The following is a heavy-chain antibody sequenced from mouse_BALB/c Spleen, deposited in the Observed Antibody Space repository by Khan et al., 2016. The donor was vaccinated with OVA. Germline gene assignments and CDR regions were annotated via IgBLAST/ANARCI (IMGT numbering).Heavy chain of an antibody. CDR3: ATSYFYGYYIDY. D-gene: IGHD1-1*01. Sequence: EVQLVESGGGLVQPGGSRKLSCAASGFTFSSYGMHWVRQAPERGLEWVAYISGDSNTIYYADTVKGRFTISRDNPKNTVFLQMTSLLSEDTAMYYCATSYFYGYYIDYWGQGTTLTVSS. J-gene: IGHJ2*01. CDR1: GFTFSSYG. V-gene: IGHV5-17*02. CDR2: ISGDSNTI.